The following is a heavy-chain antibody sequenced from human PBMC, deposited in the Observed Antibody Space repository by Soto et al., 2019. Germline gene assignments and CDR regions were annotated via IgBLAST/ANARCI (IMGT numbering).Heavy chain of an antibody. Sequence: ASVKVSCKVSGYTLTELSMHWVRQAPGKGLEWMGGFDPEDGETIYAQKFQGRVTMTEDTSTDTAYMELSSLRSEDTAVYYCATYPPLCGPYYYYGMDVWGQGTTVTVSS. J-gene: IGHJ6*02. CDR1: GYTLTELS. V-gene: IGHV1-24*01. CDR3: ATYPPLCGPYYYYGMDV. CDR2: FDPEDGET. D-gene: IGHD2-21*01.